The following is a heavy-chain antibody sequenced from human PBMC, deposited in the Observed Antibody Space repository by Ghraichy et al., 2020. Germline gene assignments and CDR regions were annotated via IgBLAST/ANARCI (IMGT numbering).Heavy chain of an antibody. CDR2: ISAYNGNT. J-gene: IGHJ6*02. V-gene: IGHV1-18*04. D-gene: IGHD1-7*01. CDR1: GYTFTSYG. CDR3: ARVRITGTAWGPTYGMDV. Sequence: ASVKVSCKASGYTFTSYGISWVRQAPGQGLEWMGWISAYNGNTNYAQKLQGRVTMTTDTSTSTAYMELRSLRSDDTAVYYCARVRITGTAWGPTYGMDVWGQGTTVTVSS.